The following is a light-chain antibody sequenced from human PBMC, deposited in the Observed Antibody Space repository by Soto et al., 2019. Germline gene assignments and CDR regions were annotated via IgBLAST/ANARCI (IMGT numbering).Light chain of an antibody. CDR1: QSISKW. V-gene: IGKV1-5*01. Sequence: DIQMTQSPSTLSASVGDRVTVTCRASQSISKWLAWFQQKPGKVPKLLIYDASSLESGVPSRFSGSGSGTDFTLTISSLQPDDSATYYCQQYSDYWTFGQGTKVEIK. CDR3: QQYSDYWT. J-gene: IGKJ1*01. CDR2: DAS.